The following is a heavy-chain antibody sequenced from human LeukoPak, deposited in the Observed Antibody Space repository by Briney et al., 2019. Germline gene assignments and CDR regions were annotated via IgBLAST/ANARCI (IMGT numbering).Heavy chain of an antibody. CDR1: GGSISSGSYY. Sequence: SETLSLTCTVSGGSISSGSYYWSWIRQPAGKGLEWIGRIYSPGSTKYNSSLKSRVTISVDTSKSQFSLRLRSVTAADTAVYYCARVGYYDILTGYYSVDAFDIWGQGTMVTVSS. J-gene: IGHJ3*02. CDR2: IYSPGST. D-gene: IGHD3-9*01. CDR3: ARVGYYDILTGYYSVDAFDI. V-gene: IGHV4-61*02.